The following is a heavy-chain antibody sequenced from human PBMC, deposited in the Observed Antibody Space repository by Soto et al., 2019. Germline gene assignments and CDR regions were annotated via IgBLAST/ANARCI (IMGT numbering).Heavy chain of an antibody. D-gene: IGHD6-13*01. V-gene: IGHV1-46*01. CDR2: ITPGGGIT. CDR3: AKVLSELVPRYFDT. J-gene: IGHJ4*02. Sequence: QVQLVQSGAEVKKPGASVRVSCMASGYTFTTYDIHWVRQAPGLGLEWMGIITPGGGITSYAQKFKGRITMTRETSTSTVYMELSSLRSEDTAMYYCAKVLSELVPRYFDTWGQGTLVTVSS. CDR1: GYTFTTYD.